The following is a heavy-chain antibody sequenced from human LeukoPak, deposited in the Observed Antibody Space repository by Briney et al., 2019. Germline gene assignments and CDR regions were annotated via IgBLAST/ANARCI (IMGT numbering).Heavy chain of an antibody. Sequence: GESLKISCKGSGYSFTNSWIAWVRQMPGKGLEWMGIIYPGDSDTRYSPSFQGQVTISADKSISTAYLQWSSLKASDTAMYYCARCHFGGGYEFDFWGQGTLVTVSS. V-gene: IGHV5-51*01. CDR1: GYSFTNSW. CDR2: IYPGDSDT. D-gene: IGHD5-12*01. J-gene: IGHJ4*02. CDR3: ARCHFGGGYEFDF.